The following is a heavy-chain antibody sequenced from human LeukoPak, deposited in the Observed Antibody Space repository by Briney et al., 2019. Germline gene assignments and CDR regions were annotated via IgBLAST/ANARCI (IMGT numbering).Heavy chain of an antibody. CDR2: ISWNSGSI. D-gene: IGHD1-26*01. Sequence: PSGRSLRLSCAASGFTFDDYAMHWVRQAPGKGLEWVSGISWNSGSIGYADSVKGRFTISRDNSKNTLYLQMNSLRAEDTAVYYCAKDTWDEPNFFDYWGQGTLVTVSS. CDR1: GFTFDDYA. J-gene: IGHJ4*02. V-gene: IGHV3-9*01. CDR3: AKDTWDEPNFFDY.